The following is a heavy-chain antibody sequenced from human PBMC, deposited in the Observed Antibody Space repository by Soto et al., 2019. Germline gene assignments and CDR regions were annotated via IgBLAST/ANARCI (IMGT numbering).Heavy chain of an antibody. D-gene: IGHD5-18*01. CDR2: ISAYNGNT. J-gene: IGHJ4*02. V-gene: IGHV1-18*01. CDR1: GYTFTSYG. CDR3: ARCYVNSYGSWVLDY. Sequence: ASVKVSCKASGYTFTSYGICWVRQAPGQGLEWMGWISAYNGNTNYAQKLQGRVTMTTDTSTSTAYMELRSLRSDDTAVSYCARCYVNSYGSWVLDYWGQGTLVTVSS.